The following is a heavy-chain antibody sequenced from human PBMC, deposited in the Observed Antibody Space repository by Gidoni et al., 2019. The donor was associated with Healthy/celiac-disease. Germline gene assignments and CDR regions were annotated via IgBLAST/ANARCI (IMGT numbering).Heavy chain of an antibody. CDR2: INPSGGSP. V-gene: IGHV1-46*03. Sequence: QVQLVQSGAEVKKHGAAVKVSCKAAGYTFTSYYMHWVRQAPGQGLEWMGIINPSGGSPSYAQTFQGRVTMTRDTSTSTVYMALSSLSSEDTAVYYCARAGSGATTFFRYWGQGTLVTVSS. J-gene: IGHJ4*02. CDR1: GYTFTSYY. D-gene: IGHD5-12*01. CDR3: ARAGSGATTFFRY.